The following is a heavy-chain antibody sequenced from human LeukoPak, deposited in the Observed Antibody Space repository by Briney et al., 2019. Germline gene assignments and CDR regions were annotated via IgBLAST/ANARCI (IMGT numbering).Heavy chain of an antibody. CDR2: ISSSSSYI. Sequence: GGSLRLSCAASGFTFSSYSMNWVRQAPGKGLEGVSSISSSSSYIYYADSVKRRFTISRDNAKNSLYLQMNSLRAEDTAVYYCARETTPGIAVAGFLGSWFDPWGQGTLVTVSS. V-gene: IGHV3-21*01. CDR1: GFTFSSYS. CDR3: ARETTPGIAVAGFLGSWFDP. J-gene: IGHJ5*02. D-gene: IGHD6-19*01.